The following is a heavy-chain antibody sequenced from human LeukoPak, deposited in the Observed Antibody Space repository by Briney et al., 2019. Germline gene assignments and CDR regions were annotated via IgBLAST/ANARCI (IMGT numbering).Heavy chain of an antibody. CDR2: INAGNGNT. CDR3: ARDRRSYYYYGSGSYDY. J-gene: IGHJ4*02. V-gene: IGHV1-3*01. CDR1: GYTFTSYA. Sequence: ASVKVSCKASGYTFTSYAMHWVRQAPGQRLEWMGWINAGNGNTKYSQKFQGRVTITRDTSASTAYIELSSLRSEDTAVYYCARDRRSYYYYGSGSYDYWGQGTLVTVSS. D-gene: IGHD3-10*01.